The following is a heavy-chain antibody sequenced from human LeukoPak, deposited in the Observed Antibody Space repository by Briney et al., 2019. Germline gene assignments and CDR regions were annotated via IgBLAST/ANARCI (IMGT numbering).Heavy chain of an antibody. J-gene: IGHJ4*02. D-gene: IGHD3-22*01. CDR3: AKEVGHYDSSFDY. V-gene: IGHV3-30*18. CDR2: ISYDGSNK. CDR1: GFTFSSYG. Sequence: GGSLRLSCAASGFTFSSYGMHWVRQAPGKGLEWVAVISYDGSNKYYADSVKGRFTISRDNSKNTLYLQMNSLRAEDTAVYYCAKEVGHYDSSFDYWGQGTLVTVSS.